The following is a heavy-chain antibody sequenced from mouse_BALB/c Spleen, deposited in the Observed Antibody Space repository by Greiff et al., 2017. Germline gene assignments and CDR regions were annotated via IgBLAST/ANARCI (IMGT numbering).Heavy chain of an antibody. CDR3: ARGDLIYDGYYFFAY. CDR1: GYTFTSYT. D-gene: IGHD2-3*01. J-gene: IGHJ3*01. Sequence: QVHVKQSGAELARPGASVKMSCKASGYTFTSYTMHWVKQRPGQGLEWIGYINPSSGYTNYNQKFKDKATLTADKSSSSAYMQLSSLTSEDSAVYYCARGDLIYDGYYFFAYWGQGTLVTVSA. CDR2: INPSSGYT. V-gene: IGHV1-4*01.